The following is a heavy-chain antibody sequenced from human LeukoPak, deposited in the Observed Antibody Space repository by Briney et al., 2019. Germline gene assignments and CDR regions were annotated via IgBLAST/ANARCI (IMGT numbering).Heavy chain of an antibody. CDR1: GFTFSSYW. D-gene: IGHD3-9*01. J-gene: IGHJ4*02. Sequence: GGSLRLSCAASGFTFSSYWMHWVRQAPGKGLVWVSRINSDGSSTSYADSVKGRFTISRDNAKNTLYLQMNSLRAEDTAEYYCAKANYDILTGYDYWGQGTLVTVSS. CDR2: INSDGSST. V-gene: IGHV3-74*01. CDR3: AKANYDILTGYDY.